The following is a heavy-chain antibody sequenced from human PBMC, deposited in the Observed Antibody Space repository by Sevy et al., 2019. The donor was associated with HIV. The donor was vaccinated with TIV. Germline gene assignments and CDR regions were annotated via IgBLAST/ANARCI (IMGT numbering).Heavy chain of an antibody. Sequence: GGSLRLSCAASGFTFSSYSMNWVRQAPAKGLEWVSSTSSSSSTIYYADSVKGRFTISRDNAKNSLYLQMNSLRDEDTAVYYCARAEWDLLYYFDYWGQGTLVTVSS. D-gene: IGHD1-26*01. CDR1: GFTFSSYS. CDR2: TSSSSSTI. J-gene: IGHJ4*02. V-gene: IGHV3-48*02. CDR3: ARAEWDLLYYFDY.